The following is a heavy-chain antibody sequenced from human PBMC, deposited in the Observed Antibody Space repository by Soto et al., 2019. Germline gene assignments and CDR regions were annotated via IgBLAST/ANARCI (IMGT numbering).Heavy chain of an antibody. D-gene: IGHD2-15*01. Sequence: GGSLRLSCAASGFTVSSNYMSWVRQAPGKGLEWVSVIYSGGSTYYADSVKGRFTISRDNSKNTLYLQMNSLRAEDTAVYYCASTGYCSGGSCYSGLGAFDIWGQGTMVTVSS. CDR3: ASTGYCSGGSCYSGLGAFDI. J-gene: IGHJ3*02. CDR1: GFTVSSNY. V-gene: IGHV3-66*01. CDR2: IYSGGST.